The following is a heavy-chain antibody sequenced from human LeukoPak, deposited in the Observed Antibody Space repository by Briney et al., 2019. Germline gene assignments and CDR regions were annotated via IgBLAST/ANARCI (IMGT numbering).Heavy chain of an antibody. CDR2: ISGSGGTT. Sequence: GGSLRLSCAASGFTFSSYAMSWVRQAPGKGLEWVSAISGSGGTTNYADSVQGRFTISRDNSKSTLCLQMNSLRAEDTAVYYCAKQLGYCSDGSCYFPYWGQGTLVTVSS. CDR1: GFTFSSYA. J-gene: IGHJ4*02. V-gene: IGHV3-23*01. CDR3: AKQLGYCSDGSCYFPY. D-gene: IGHD2-15*01.